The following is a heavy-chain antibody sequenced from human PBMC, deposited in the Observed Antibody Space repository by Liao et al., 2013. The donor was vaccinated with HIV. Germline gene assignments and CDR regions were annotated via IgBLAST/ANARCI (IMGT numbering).Heavy chain of an antibody. Sequence: QVQLEQWGAGLLKPSETLNLTCGVVGGSFAGHYWSWIRQAPGKGLEWVGEINDSGAANYNPSLRSRVTMSVDTSKNQFSLNLTSVTAADTADYYCARGYYYDSSPLPFDCWGQGTLVTVSS. CDR3: ARGYYYDSSPLPFDC. CDR2: INDSGAA. D-gene: IGHD3-22*01. V-gene: IGHV4-34*02. CDR1: GGSFAGHY. J-gene: IGHJ4*02.